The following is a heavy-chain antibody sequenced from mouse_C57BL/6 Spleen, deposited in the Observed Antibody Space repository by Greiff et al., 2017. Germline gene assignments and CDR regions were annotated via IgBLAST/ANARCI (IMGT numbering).Heavy chain of an antibody. CDR2: ISSGGSYT. J-gene: IGHJ2*01. D-gene: IGHD3-2*02. CDR1: GFTFSSYG. Sequence: EVHLVESGGDLVKPGGSLKLSCGASGFTFSSYGMSWVRQTPDKRLEWVATISSGGSYTYYPDSVKGRFTISRDNAKNTLYLQMSSLKSEDTAMYYCARHSSGPHYYFDYWGQGTTLTVSS. CDR3: ARHSSGPHYYFDY. V-gene: IGHV5-6*01.